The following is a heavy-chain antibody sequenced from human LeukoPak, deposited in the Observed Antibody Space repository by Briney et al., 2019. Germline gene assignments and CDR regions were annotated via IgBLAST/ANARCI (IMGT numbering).Heavy chain of an antibody. Sequence: SETLSLTCTVSGGSVSSGSYYWSWIRQPPGKGLEWIGYIYYTGSTNYNPSLKSRVTMSVDTSKNPFSLNLSSVTAADPAVYYCAEVDRSRYQIDYWGQGTLVTVSS. J-gene: IGHJ4*02. CDR1: GGSVSSGSYY. CDR2: IYYTGST. D-gene: IGHD3-22*01. V-gene: IGHV4-61*01. CDR3: AEVDRSRYQIDY.